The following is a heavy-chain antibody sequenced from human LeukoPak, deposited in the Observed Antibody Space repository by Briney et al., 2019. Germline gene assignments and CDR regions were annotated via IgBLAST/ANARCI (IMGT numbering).Heavy chain of an antibody. D-gene: IGHD2-21*01. V-gene: IGHV3-30*02. CDR2: IRYDGSDK. Sequence: GRSLRLSCAASGFTFSSYGMHWVRQAPGKGLEWVAFIRYDGSDKYYVDSVKGRFTISRDNSKNTLYLQMNSLRAEDTAVYYCAKDYSQYFDYWGQGTLVTVSS. CDR1: GFTFSSYG. J-gene: IGHJ4*02. CDR3: AKDYSQYFDY.